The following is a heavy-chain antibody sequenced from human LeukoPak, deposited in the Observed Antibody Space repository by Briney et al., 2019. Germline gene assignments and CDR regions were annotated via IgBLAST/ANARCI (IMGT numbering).Heavy chain of an antibody. CDR2: IYYSGST. J-gene: IGHJ6*02. CDR3: ARQAPQYYYYYGMDV. CDR1: GGSISNYY. Sequence: PSETLSLTCTVSGGSISNYYWSWIRQPPGEGLEWIGNIYYSGSTNYNPSVKSRVTISVDTSNNQFSLKLSSVTAADTAVYYCARQAPQYYYYYGMDVWGQGTTVTVS. V-gene: IGHV4-59*08.